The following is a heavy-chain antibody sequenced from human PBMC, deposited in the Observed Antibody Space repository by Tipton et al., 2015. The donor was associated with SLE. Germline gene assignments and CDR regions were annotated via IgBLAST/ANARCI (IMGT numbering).Heavy chain of an antibody. CDR2: INIDGSST. CDR3: AREYPGCFYYMDV. D-gene: IGHD2-15*01. V-gene: IGHV3-74*01. J-gene: IGHJ6*03. Sequence: SLRLSCAASGFTFSSYGMHWVRQAPGKGLVWVSVINIDGSSTSYADSVKGRFTISRDNAKNTLYLQMNSLTAEDTAVYYCAREYPGCFYYMDVWGTGITVTVSS. CDR1: GFTFSSYG.